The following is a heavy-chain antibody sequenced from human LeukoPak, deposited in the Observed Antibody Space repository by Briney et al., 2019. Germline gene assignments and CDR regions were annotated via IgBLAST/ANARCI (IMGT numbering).Heavy chain of an antibody. Sequence: ASVKVSCKASGYTFTSYGISWVRQAPGQGLEWMGWISAYNGNTNYAQKLQGRVTMTTDTSTSTAYMELSSLRSEDTAVYYCARFGSGSYHPYYYYMDVWGKGTTVTVSS. V-gene: IGHV1-18*01. CDR3: ARFGSGSYHPYYYYMDV. D-gene: IGHD3-10*01. CDR1: GYTFTSYG. CDR2: ISAYNGNT. J-gene: IGHJ6*03.